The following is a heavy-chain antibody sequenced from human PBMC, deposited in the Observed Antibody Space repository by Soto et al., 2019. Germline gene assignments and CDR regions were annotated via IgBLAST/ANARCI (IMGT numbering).Heavy chain of an antibody. J-gene: IGHJ5*02. Sequence: SETLSLTCTVSGGSISSYYWSWIRQPPGKGLEWIGYIYYSDSTNYNPSLKSRVIISVDTSKNQFSLRLSSVTAADTAVYYCGRAYFDTSGYSPAPWGQGFLVPVSS. CDR3: GRAYFDTSGYSPAP. CDR2: IYYSDST. CDR1: GGSISSYY. D-gene: IGHD3-22*01. V-gene: IGHV4-59*01.